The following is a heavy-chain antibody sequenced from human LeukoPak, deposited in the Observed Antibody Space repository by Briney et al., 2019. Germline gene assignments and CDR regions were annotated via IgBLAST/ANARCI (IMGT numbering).Heavy chain of an antibody. CDR1: GFTFSSYA. J-gene: IGHJ2*01. CDR3: AKAHLVELGWHFDL. Sequence: QTGGSLRLSCAASGFTFSSYAMSWVRQAPGKGLEWVSTISGSGDNTYYAVSVKGRFTIFRENSKNTLYLQMNSLRADDTAIYYRAKAHLVELGWHFDLWGRGSLVTVSS. D-gene: IGHD1-7*01. V-gene: IGHV3-23*01. CDR2: ISGSGDNT.